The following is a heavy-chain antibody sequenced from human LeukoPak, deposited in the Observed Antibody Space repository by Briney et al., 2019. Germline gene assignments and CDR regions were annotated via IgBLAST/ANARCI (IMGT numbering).Heavy chain of an antibody. CDR1: GFTFSSYG. Sequence: GGSLRLSCAASGFTFSSYGMHWVRQAPGKGLEWVAVISYDGSNKYYADSVKGRFTISRDNSKNTLYLQMNCLRAEDTAVYYCAKDHRPYSGSRNYYFDYWGQGTLVTVSS. CDR2: ISYDGSNK. V-gene: IGHV3-30*18. J-gene: IGHJ4*02. D-gene: IGHD1-26*01. CDR3: AKDHRPYSGSRNYYFDY.